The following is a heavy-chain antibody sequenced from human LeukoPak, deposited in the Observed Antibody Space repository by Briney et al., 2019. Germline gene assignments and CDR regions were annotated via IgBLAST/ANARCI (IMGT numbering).Heavy chain of an antibody. CDR2: IDSSGSA. D-gene: IGHD1/OR15-1a*01. J-gene: IGHJ3*02. CDR3: ARGVNNWNIDVFDI. CDR1: GDSISSYY. V-gene: IGHV4-4*07. Sequence: SETLSLTCTVSGDSISSYYWTWIRQPAGKGLEWIGRIDSSGSATYNPSLKSRVTMSVDTSKNQFSLRLSSVTAVDTAVYFCARGVNNWNIDVFDIWGQGTMVTVSS.